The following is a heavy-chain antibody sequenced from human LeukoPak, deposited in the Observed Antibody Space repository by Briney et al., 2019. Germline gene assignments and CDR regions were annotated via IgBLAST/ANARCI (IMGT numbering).Heavy chain of an antibody. CDR2: IYYSGST. Sequence: SETLSLTCSVSGGSINNYYWSWFRQPPGKGLEWIAYIYYSGSTNYNPSFKSRVTISVDTSRSRFSLMLSSVIAADTAVYYCARHNARLRGWIGEVDFWGQGALVTVSS. J-gene: IGHJ4*02. CDR1: GGSINNYY. D-gene: IGHD3-10*01. CDR3: ARHNARLRGWIGEVDF. V-gene: IGHV4-59*08.